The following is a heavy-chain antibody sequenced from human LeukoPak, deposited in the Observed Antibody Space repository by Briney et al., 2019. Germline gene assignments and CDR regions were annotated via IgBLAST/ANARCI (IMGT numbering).Heavy chain of an antibody. CDR3: ARDPPYAHYGMDV. CDR2: IYSGGST. V-gene: IGHV3-53*01. J-gene: IGHJ6*02. Sequence: GGSLRLSCAASGFTVSSNYMSWVRQAPGKGLEWVSVIYSGGSTYYADSVKGRFTISRDNSKNTLYLQMNSLRAEDTAVYYCARDPPYAHYGMDVWGQGTTVTVSS. D-gene: IGHD2-2*01. CDR1: GFTVSSNY.